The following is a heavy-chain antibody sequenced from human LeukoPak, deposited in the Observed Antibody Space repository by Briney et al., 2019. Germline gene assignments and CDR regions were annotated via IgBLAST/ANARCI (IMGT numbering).Heavy chain of an antibody. J-gene: IGHJ4*02. CDR3: AKGSQWLIHY. Sequence: GGSLRLSCAASGFTFSAYAMHWVRQAPGKGLEWVSLISGDGTSTYYADSVKGRFTISRDNSKNSLYLQVNSLSTDDTALYYFAKGSQWLIHYWGQGTLVTVSS. V-gene: IGHV3-43*02. CDR1: GFTFSAYA. D-gene: IGHD6-19*01. CDR2: ISGDGTST.